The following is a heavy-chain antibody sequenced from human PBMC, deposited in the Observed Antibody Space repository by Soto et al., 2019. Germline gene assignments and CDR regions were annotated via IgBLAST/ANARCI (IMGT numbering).Heavy chain of an antibody. CDR1: GYTFTDYH. CDR2: INPNTGGR. Sequence: QLVQSGAEMKRPGASVKVSCKASGYTFTDYHLHLVRQAPGHGLEWMGWINPNTGGRVYAEKFEDWVTMTTDTSITTAYLELARLKSDDTSIYYCARGGDAFNDGDFWGQGTLVTVSS. V-gene: IGHV1-2*04. CDR3: ARGGDAFNDGDF. J-gene: IGHJ4*02. D-gene: IGHD1-1*01.